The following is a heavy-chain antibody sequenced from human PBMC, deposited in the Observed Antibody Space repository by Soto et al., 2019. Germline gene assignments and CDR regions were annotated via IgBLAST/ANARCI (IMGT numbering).Heavy chain of an antibody. Sequence: QVQLQQWGAGLLKPSETLSLTCAVYGGSFSGYYWSWIRQPPGKGLEWIGEINHSGSTNYNPSLKSRLPIXXDXSXXQFPLKLSSVPSADTAVYYCARGPLAAAPVEWFDPWGQGTLVTVSS. J-gene: IGHJ5*02. D-gene: IGHD6-13*01. CDR1: GGSFSGYY. V-gene: IGHV4-34*01. CDR3: ARGPLAAAPVEWFDP. CDR2: INHSGST.